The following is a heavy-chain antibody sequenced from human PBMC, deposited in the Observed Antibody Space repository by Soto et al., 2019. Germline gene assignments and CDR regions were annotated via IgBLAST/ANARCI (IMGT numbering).Heavy chain of an antibody. J-gene: IGHJ6*02. D-gene: IGHD1-1*01. CDR1: GFTFSSYG. V-gene: IGHV3-30*18. Sequence: PGGSLRLSCAASGFTFSSYGMHGVRQATGKGLEWVAVISYDGSNKYYADSVKGRFTISRDNSKNTLYLQMNSLRAEDTAVYYCAKDLGYKDSVGMDVWGQGTTVTVSS. CDR3: AKDLGYKDSVGMDV. CDR2: ISYDGSNK.